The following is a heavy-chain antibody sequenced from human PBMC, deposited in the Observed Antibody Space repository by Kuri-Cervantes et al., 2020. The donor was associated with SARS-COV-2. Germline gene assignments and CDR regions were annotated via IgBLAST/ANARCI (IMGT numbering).Heavy chain of an antibody. J-gene: IGHJ6*02. CDR2: INSDGSST. V-gene: IGHV3-74*01. CDR1: GFTFSSYW. CDR3: AREGLLWFGSPGGMDV. D-gene: IGHD3-10*01. Sequence: GESLKISCAASGFTFSSYWMHWVRQAPGKGLVWVSRINSDGSSTSYADSVKGRFTISRDNAKNTLYLQMNSLRAEDTAVYYCAREGLLWFGSPGGMDVWGQGTTVTVSS.